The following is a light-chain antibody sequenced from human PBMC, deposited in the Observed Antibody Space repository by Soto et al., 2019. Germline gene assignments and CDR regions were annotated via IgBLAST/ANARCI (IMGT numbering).Light chain of an antibody. J-gene: IGKJ1*01. Sequence: IQMTQSPSSLCASVGDRVTITCLASQSVNTDVNWYHQKPGKAPKLLIYAASALQSGVPSRFSGSGSRTYLTLAISSLQPEDSATYYCLQDINYPWKFGKRTKADI. CDR3: LQDINYPWK. CDR1: QSVNTD. V-gene: IGKV1-6*01. CDR2: AAS.